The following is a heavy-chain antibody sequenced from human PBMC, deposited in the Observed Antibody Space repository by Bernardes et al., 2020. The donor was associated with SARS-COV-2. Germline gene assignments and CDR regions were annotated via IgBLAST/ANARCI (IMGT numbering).Heavy chain of an antibody. J-gene: IGHJ6*02. CDR3: AKDQSSGWTRRGMDV. Sequence: GSLSLSCAASGFTFSSYAMSWVRQAPGKGLEWVSAISGSGGSTYYADSVKGRFTISRDNSKNTLYLQMNSLRAEDTAGYYCAKDQSSGWTRRGMDVWGQGTTVTVSS. CDR1: GFTFSSYA. CDR2: ISGSGGST. D-gene: IGHD6-19*01. V-gene: IGHV3-23*01.